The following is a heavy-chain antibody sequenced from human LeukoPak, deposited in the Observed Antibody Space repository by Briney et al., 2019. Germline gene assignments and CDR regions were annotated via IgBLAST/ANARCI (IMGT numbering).Heavy chain of an antibody. Sequence: GGSLRLSCAASGFTFSSYGMHWVRQAPGKGLEWVAVIWYDGSNKYYADSVKGRFTISRDNSKNTLYLQMNSLRAEDTAVYYCARDRSGIAVVGMSYWGQGTLVTVSS. V-gene: IGHV3-33*01. CDR1: GFTFSSYG. D-gene: IGHD6-19*01. J-gene: IGHJ4*02. CDR2: IWYDGSNK. CDR3: ARDRSGIAVVGMSY.